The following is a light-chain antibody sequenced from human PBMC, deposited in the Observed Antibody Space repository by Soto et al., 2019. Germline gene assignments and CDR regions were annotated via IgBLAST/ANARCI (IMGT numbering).Light chain of an antibody. J-gene: IGKJ1*01. Sequence: DIQLTQSPSSLSASHGDRVTITCRASQDIKKFLAWYQQRPGKVPDLLIYAASTLRSGVPSRFSGNASGTDFSFTISSLQPEDVATYYCQKYDRAPAMFGQGTKVDIK. V-gene: IGKV1-27*01. CDR1: QDIKKF. CDR2: AAS. CDR3: QKYDRAPAM.